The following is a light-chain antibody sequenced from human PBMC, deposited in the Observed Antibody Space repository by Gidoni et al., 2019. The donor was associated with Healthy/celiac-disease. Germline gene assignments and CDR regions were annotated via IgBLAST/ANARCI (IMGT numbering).Light chain of an antibody. CDR3: QQYEGT. J-gene: IGKJ1*01. CDR2: GAS. V-gene: IGKV3-20*01. CDR1: QSVSSSY. Sequence: EIVLTQSPGTLSLSPGERATLSCRASQSVSSSYLAWYQQKPGQAPRLLIYGASSRATGIPDRFRGSGAGTDFTLTISRLEPEDFAVYYCQQYEGTFXQXTKVEIK.